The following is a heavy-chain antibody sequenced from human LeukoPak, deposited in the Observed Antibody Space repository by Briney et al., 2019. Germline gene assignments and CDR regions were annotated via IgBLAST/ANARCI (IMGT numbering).Heavy chain of an antibody. CDR3: AADTSANILTGYYISYYGMDV. CDR1: GFTFTMSA. V-gene: IGHV1-58*01. Sequence: SVKVSCKASGFTFTMSAVQWVRQARGQRLEWIGWIVVGSGNTNYAQKFQERVTVTRDMSTSTAYMELSSLRSEDTAVYYCAADTSANILTGYYISYYGMDVWGQGTAVTVSS. CDR2: IVVGSGNT. J-gene: IGHJ6*02. D-gene: IGHD3-9*01.